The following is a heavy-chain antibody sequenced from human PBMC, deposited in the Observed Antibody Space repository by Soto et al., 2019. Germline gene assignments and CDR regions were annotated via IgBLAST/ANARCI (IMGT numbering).Heavy chain of an antibody. CDR3: ARDLGPNYYDSSGYYSDAFDI. CDR1: GYTFTSYG. V-gene: IGHV1-18*01. J-gene: IGHJ3*02. Sequence: GGSVKVSCKASGYTFTSYGISWGRQAPGQGLEGMGWISAYNGNTNYAQKLQGRVTMTTDTSTSTAYMELRSLRSDDTAVYYCARDLGPNYYDSSGYYSDAFDIWG. CDR2: ISAYNGNT. D-gene: IGHD3-22*01.